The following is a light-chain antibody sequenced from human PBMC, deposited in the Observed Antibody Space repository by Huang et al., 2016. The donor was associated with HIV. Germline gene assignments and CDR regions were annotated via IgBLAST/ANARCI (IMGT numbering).Light chain of an antibody. Sequence: DIQTTQSPSSLSASVGDRVTITCRTSDNLANSLNWYQQKSGAAPVLLIYGASNLQTGVSSRFSGGGSGTDFTLTITNLRPEDFATYYCQQSHSIPHTFGQGTRLE. V-gene: IGKV1-39*01. CDR2: GAS. CDR1: DNLANS. J-gene: IGKJ2*01. CDR3: QQSHSIPHT.